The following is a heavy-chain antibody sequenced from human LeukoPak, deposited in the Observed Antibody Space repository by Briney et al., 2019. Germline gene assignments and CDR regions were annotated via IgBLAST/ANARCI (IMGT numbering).Heavy chain of an antibody. Sequence: PGGSLRLSCAASGFTFDDYAMHWVRQAPGKGLEWVSGISWNSGSIGYADSVKGRFTISRDNAKNSLYLQMNSLRAEDTALYYCAKALERRIYSYGMDVWGQGTTVTVSS. J-gene: IGHJ6*02. CDR3: AKALERRIYSYGMDV. V-gene: IGHV3-9*01. CDR2: ISWNSGSI. CDR1: GFTFDDYA. D-gene: IGHD1-1*01.